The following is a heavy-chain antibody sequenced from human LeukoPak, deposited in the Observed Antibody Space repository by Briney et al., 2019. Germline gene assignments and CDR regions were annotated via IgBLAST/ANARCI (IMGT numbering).Heavy chain of an antibody. CDR2: ISGSGDNT. CDR1: GFTFSIYA. Sequence: GGSLSLLCAASGFTFSIYAMNWVRQAPGKGREWVSGISGSGDNTYYADSVKGRLTISRDNSKNTLFLQMNSLRAEDTAVYYCAKVRYGDIAAALNYWGQGTLVPVSS. CDR3: AKVRYGDIAAALNY. J-gene: IGHJ4*02. D-gene: IGHD6-13*01. V-gene: IGHV3-23*01.